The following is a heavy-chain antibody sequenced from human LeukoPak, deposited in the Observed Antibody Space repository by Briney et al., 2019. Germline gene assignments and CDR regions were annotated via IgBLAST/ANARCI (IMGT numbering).Heavy chain of an antibody. J-gene: IGHJ3*02. V-gene: IGHV1-18*01. CDR3: TTVHGWDYKDALDI. D-gene: IGHD4-11*01. Sequence: ASVKVSCKASGYTFTSYGISWVRQAPGQGLEWMGWISAYNGNTNYAQKLQGRVTMTTDTSTSTAYMELRSLRSDDTTVYYCTTVHGWDYKDALDISGEEKPVTVSS. CDR2: ISAYNGNT. CDR1: GYTFTSYG.